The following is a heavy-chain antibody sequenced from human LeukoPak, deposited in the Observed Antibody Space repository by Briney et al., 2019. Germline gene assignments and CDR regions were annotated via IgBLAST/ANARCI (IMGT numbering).Heavy chain of an antibody. CDR2: ISGSGGST. J-gene: IGHJ4*02. CDR3: AKDRTAARPYYFDY. Sequence: PGGSLRLSCAASGFTFSSYAMSWVRQAPGKGLEWVSAISGSGGSTYYADSVKGRFAISRDNSKNTLYLQMNSLRAEDTAIYYCAKDRTAARPYYFDYWGQGTLVTVSS. V-gene: IGHV3-23*01. D-gene: IGHD6-6*01. CDR1: GFTFSSYA.